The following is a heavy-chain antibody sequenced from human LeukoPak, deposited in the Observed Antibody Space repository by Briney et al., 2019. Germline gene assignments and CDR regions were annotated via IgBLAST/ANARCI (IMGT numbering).Heavy chain of an antibody. CDR3: ARDQRVTGRPDIDY. J-gene: IGHJ4*02. V-gene: IGHV3-48*01. Sequence: GGSLRLSCAASGFTFSLYTMNWVRQAPGKGLEWLSDISSSGTTIHYADSVRGRFTISRDNAKNSLYLQINSLRAEDTAVYYCARDQRVTGRPDIDYWGQGTLVIVSS. CDR1: GFTFSLYT. D-gene: IGHD6-6*01. CDR2: ISSSGTTI.